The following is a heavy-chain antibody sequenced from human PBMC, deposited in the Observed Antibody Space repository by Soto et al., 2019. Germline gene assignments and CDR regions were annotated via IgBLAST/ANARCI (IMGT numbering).Heavy chain of an antibody. CDR2: TYYRSKWYN. CDR1: GDSVSSNSAA. D-gene: IGHD2-15*01. J-gene: IGHJ3*02. CDR3: ARALPAPRYCSGGSCPSANAFDI. Sequence: PSQTLSLTCAISGDSVSSNSAAWNWIMQSPSRGLEWLGRTYYRSKWYNDYAVSVKSRITINPDTSKNQFSLQLNSVTPEDTAVYYCARALPAPRYCSGGSCPSANAFDIWGQGTMVTVSS. V-gene: IGHV6-1*01.